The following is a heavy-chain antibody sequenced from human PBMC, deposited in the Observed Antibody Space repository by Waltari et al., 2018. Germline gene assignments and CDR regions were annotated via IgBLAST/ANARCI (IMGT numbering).Heavy chain of an antibody. CDR2: ISSSSSYI. Sequence: QLGGSGGGWAKPGGSLRLSGAASGFHFMSYSMNGVGQAPGKGLEWVSSISSSSSYIYYADSVKGRFTISRDNAKNSLYLQMNSLSAEDTAVYYCATLVVVTATNDYWGQGTLVTVSS. D-gene: IGHD2-21*02. CDR3: ATLVVVTATNDY. CDR1: GFHFMSYS. J-gene: IGHJ4*02. V-gene: IGHV3-21*01.